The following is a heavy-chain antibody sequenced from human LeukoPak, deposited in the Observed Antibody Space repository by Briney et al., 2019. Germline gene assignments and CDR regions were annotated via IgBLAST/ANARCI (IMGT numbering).Heavy chain of an antibody. CDR3: ARTYGSEVVVDY. D-gene: IGHD6-19*01. V-gene: IGHV4-34*01. CDR2: INHSGST. J-gene: IGHJ4*02. Sequence: PSETLSLTCAVYGGSFSGYYWSWIRQPPGKGLEWIGEINHSGSTNYNPSLKSRVTISVDTSKNQFSLKLSSVTAADTAVYYCARTYGSEVVVDYWGQGTLVTVSS. CDR1: GGSFSGYY.